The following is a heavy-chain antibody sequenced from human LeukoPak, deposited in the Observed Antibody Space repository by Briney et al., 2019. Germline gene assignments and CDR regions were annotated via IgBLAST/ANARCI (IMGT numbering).Heavy chain of an antibody. Sequence: PGGSLRLSCAASGFTFSSYSMNWVRQAPGKGLEWDSSISSSSSYIYYADSVKGRFTISRDNAKNSLYLQMNSLRAEDTAVYYCARDDAVGATTYWYFDLWGRGTLVTVSS. CDR2: ISSSSSYI. V-gene: IGHV3-21*01. CDR1: GFTFSSYS. D-gene: IGHD1-26*01. J-gene: IGHJ2*01. CDR3: ARDDAVGATTYWYFDL.